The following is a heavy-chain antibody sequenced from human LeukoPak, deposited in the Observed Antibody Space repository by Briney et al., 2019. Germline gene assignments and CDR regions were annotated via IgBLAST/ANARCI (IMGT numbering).Heavy chain of an antibody. J-gene: IGHJ6*03. CDR1: GFTFSSYA. CDR2: ISGSGGST. D-gene: IGHD3-3*01. CDR3: AKALNTIFGVVGYYYMDV. Sequence: GGSLRLSCAASGFTFSSYAMSWVRQAPGKGLEWVSAISGSGGSTYYADSVKGRFTISRDNSKNTLYLQMNSLRAEDTAVYYCAKALNTIFGVVGYYYMDVWGKGTTVTVSS. V-gene: IGHV3-23*01.